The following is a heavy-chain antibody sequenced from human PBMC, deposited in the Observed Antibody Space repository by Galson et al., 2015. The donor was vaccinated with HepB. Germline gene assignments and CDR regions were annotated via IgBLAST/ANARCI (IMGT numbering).Heavy chain of an antibody. V-gene: IGHV6-1*01. J-gene: IGHJ4*02. CDR3: ARDPGYSLDY. CDR1: SVSSNSAA. CDR2: TYYRSKWYN. D-gene: IGHD5-18*01. Sequence: SVSSNSAAWNWIRHSPSRGLEWLGRTYYRSKWYNDYAVSVRSRITINRDTSKNQFSLQLNSVTPDDTGVYYCARDPGYSLDYWGQGTLVAVSS.